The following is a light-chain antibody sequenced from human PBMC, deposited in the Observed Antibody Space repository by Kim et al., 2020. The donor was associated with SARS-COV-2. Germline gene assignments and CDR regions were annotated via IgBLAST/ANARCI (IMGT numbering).Light chain of an antibody. CDR1: QSVSNN. CDR2: GAS. CDR3: HQYNDWPPGDT. J-gene: IGKJ2*01. V-gene: IGKV3-15*01. Sequence: EIVMTQSPATLSVSPGERATLSCRASQSVSNNLAWYQLKPGQPPRLLIYGASNRATGVPARFSGTGSGTDFSLTVSSLQSEDFAVYYLHQYNDWPPGDTFGQGTKLEF.